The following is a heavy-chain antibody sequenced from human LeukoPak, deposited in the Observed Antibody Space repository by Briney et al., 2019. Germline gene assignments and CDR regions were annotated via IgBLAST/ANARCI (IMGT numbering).Heavy chain of an antibody. CDR2: ISSNGGST. D-gene: IGHD2-2*01. Sequence: GGSLRLSCAAAGFTFSSYAMHWVRQAPGKGLEYVSAISSNGGSTYYANSVKGRFTISRDNSKNTLYLQMGSLRAEDMAVYYCARDICSSTSCSRNGGFDYWGQGTLVTVSS. CDR3: ARDICSSTSCSRNGGFDY. CDR1: GFTFSSYA. J-gene: IGHJ4*02. V-gene: IGHV3-64*01.